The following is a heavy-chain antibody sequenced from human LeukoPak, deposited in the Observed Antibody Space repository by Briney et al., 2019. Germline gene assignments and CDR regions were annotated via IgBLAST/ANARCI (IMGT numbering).Heavy chain of an antibody. Sequence: ASVKVSCKASGYTFTGYYMHWVRQAPGQGLEWMGWINPNSGGTNYAQKFQGRVTMTRDTSISTAYMELGRLRSDDTAVYYCARCRVVSGSCPHGFDYWGQGTLVTVSS. CDR3: ARCRVVSGSCPHGFDY. D-gene: IGHD6-13*01. CDR2: INPNSGGT. J-gene: IGHJ4*02. V-gene: IGHV1-2*02. CDR1: GYTFTGYY.